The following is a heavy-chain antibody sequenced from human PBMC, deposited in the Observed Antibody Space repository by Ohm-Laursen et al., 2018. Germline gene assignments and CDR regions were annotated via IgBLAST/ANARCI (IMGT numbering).Heavy chain of an antibody. CDR2: INPNSGGT. J-gene: IGHJ4*02. V-gene: IGHV1-2*02. CDR3: ARARITMVWGPIDY. D-gene: IGHD3-10*01. Sequence: SVKVSCKASGYTFTGYYMHWVRQAPGQGLEWMGWINPNSGGTNYAQKFQGRVTMTRDTSISTAYMELSRLRSDDTAVYYCARARITMVWGPIDYWGQGTLVTVSS. CDR1: GYTFTGYY.